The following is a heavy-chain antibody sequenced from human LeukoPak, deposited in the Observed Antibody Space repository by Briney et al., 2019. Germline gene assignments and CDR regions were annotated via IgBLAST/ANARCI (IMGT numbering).Heavy chain of an antibody. CDR1: GFTFNFYN. J-gene: IGHJ4*02. CDR2: ISGSRSTV. Sequence: GGSLRLSCAASGFTFNFYNMNWVRQAPGKGLEWLSYISGSRSTVHYADSVKGRFTVSRDNAKNSLYLQMDRLRAEDTAVYYCARIDSRGDLSFDFWGQGTLVTVAS. CDR3: ARIDSRGDLSFDF. V-gene: IGHV3-48*01. D-gene: IGHD3-22*01.